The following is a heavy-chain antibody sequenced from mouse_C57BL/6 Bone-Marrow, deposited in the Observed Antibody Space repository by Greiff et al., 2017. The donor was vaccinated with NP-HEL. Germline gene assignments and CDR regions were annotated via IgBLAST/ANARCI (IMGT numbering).Heavy chain of an antibody. Sequence: QVQLKQPGAELVKPGASVKLSCKASGYTFTSYWMHWVKQRPGQGLEWIGMIHPNSGSTNYNEKFKSKATLTVDKSSSTAYMQLSSLTSEDSAVYYCARELLRDWYFDVWGTGTTVTVSS. CDR2: IHPNSGST. V-gene: IGHV1-64*01. CDR3: ARELLRDWYFDV. D-gene: IGHD1-1*01. CDR1: GYTFTSYW. J-gene: IGHJ1*03.